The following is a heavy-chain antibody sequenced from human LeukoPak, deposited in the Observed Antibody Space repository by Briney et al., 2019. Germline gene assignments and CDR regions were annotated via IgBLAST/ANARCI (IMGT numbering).Heavy chain of an antibody. CDR2: ISYEGAYK. D-gene: IGHD2-2*01. J-gene: IGHJ4*02. V-gene: IGHV3-30*19. CDR1: GVSLSNYG. Sequence: GGSLRLSCATSGVSLSNYGMHWVRQAPGKGLEWVATISYEGAYKFYADFVKGRCTISRDNSMNTLYLQVNSLSAEDTAVYYCARMGYCTSTTCYHYFEYWGQGTLVTVSS. CDR3: ARMGYCTSTTCYHYFEY.